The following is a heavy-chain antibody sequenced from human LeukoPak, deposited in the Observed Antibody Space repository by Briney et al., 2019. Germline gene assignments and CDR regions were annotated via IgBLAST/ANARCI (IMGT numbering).Heavy chain of an antibody. Sequence: ASVKVSCKASGYTFTSYYMHWVRQAPGQGLEWMGIINPSGGSTSYAQKFQGRVTMTRDTSTSTVYMELSSLRSEDTAVYYCARGRSPGRTVRGVISFDYWGQGTLVTVSS. CDR3: ARGRSPGRTVRGVISFDY. CDR2: INPSGGST. D-gene: IGHD3-10*01. J-gene: IGHJ4*02. CDR1: GYTFTSYY. V-gene: IGHV1-46*01.